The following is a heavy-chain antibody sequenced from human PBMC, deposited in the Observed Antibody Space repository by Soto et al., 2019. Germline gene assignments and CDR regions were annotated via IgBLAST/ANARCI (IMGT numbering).Heavy chain of an antibody. CDR2: ISGGGDTT. J-gene: IGHJ4*02. CDR3: AKLRDFVVLPAGILDY. Sequence: EVQLLESGGGLVQPGGSLRLTCAASGFTFSSYGISWIRLSPGKGLEWVSVISGGGDTTYYTLSVKGRFTISRDDFRNTLYLQMNSLRTEDTAIYYCAKLRDFVVLPAGILDYWGPGTLVTVSS. CDR1: GFTFSSYG. V-gene: IGHV3-23*01. D-gene: IGHD2-8*01.